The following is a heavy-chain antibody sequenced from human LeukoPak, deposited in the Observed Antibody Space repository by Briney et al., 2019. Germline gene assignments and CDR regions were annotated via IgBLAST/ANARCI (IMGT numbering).Heavy chain of an antibody. CDR2: INPNSGGT. CDR3: ARVKDMYYFDY. V-gene: IGHV1-2*02. CDR1: GYTFTGYY. Sequence: ASVKVSCKASGYTFTGYYMHWVRQAPGQGLEWMGWINPNSGGTNYAQKVQGRVTMTRDTSISTAYMELRSLRSDDTAVYYCARVKDMYYFDYWGQGTLVTVSS. J-gene: IGHJ4*02.